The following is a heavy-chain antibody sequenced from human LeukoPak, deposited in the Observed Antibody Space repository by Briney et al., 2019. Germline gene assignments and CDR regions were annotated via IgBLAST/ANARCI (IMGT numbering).Heavy chain of an antibody. CDR1: GYSFTSYW. CDR3: ARPFYSSSWSEAFDI. Sequence: GESLQISCKGSGYSFTSYWIGWVRQLPGKGLEWMGIIYPGDSDTRYSPSFQGQVTISADKSISTAYLQWSSLKASDTAMYYCARPFYSSSWSEAFDIWGQGTMVTVSS. J-gene: IGHJ3*02. V-gene: IGHV5-51*01. CDR2: IYPGDSDT. D-gene: IGHD6-13*01.